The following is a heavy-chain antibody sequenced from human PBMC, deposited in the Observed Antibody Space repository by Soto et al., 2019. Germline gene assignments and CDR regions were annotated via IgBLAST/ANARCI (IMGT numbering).Heavy chain of an antibody. J-gene: IGHJ4*02. Sequence: SETLSLTCTVSGGSISSGGYYWSWIRQHPGKGLEWIGYIYYSGSTYYNPSLKSRVTISVDTSKNQFSLKLSSVTAADTAVYYCAWSGYSYGPNPLLYWGQGTLVTVSS. CDR1: GGSISSGGYY. CDR3: AWSGYSYGPNPLLY. V-gene: IGHV4-31*03. D-gene: IGHD5-18*01. CDR2: IYYSGST.